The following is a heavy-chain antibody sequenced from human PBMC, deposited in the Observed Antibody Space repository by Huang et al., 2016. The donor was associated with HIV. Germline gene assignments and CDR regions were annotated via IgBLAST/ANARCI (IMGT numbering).Heavy chain of an antibody. CDR1: GYTLTELS. J-gene: IGHJ3*02. V-gene: IGHV1-24*01. CDR2: CAPENGET. Sequence: QVQLVQSGAEVKKPGASVKVSCKVSGYTLTELSIHWVRQAPGKGLEWMGGCAPENGETIYAQNVQGRFTMAEETSTDTAYMELHSLGPEDTAVDYCAAGYDTYYDIWGQGTMVIASS. CDR3: AAGYDTYYDI. D-gene: IGHD2-21*01.